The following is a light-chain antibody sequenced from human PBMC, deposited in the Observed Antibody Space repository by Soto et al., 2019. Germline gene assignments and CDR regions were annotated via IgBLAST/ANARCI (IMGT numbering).Light chain of an antibody. J-gene: IGKJ2*02. V-gene: IGKV3-11*01. CDR1: QSVATY. CDR3: QHRTDWPPICT. CDR2: DAS. Sequence: EIVLTQSPLTLALSPGERATLSCRASQSVATYLAWYQQRPGQAPRLLIYDASHSATGIPARFSGSGSGTDFNLTISSLEPEDFAVYYCQHRTDWPPICTFGPGTKVEIK.